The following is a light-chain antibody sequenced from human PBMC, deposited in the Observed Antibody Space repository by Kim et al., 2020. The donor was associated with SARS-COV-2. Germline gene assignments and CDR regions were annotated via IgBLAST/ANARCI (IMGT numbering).Light chain of an antibody. CDR1: QSVSSSY. CDR2: GAS. J-gene: IGKJ4*01. V-gene: IGKV3-20*01. CDR3: QQSGSSPLT. Sequence: EIVLTQSPGTLSLSPGERATLSCRASQSVSSSYLAWYQQKPGQAPRLLIYGASNRATGIPDRFSGSGSGTDFTLTISRLEPEDFAVYYCQQSGSSPLTFGGGTKVDIK.